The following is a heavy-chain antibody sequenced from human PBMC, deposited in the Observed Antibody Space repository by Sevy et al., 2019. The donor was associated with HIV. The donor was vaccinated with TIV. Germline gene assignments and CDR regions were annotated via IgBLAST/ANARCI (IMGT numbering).Heavy chain of an antibody. CDR2: ISYDGSNK. V-gene: IGHV3-30-3*01. Sequence: GGSLRLSCAASGFTFSSYDMHWVRQAPGKGLEWVAVISYDGSNKYYADSVKGRFTISRDNSKNTLYLQMNSLRAEDTAVYYCARDTNDGFFDYWGQGTLVTVSS. J-gene: IGHJ4*02. CDR3: ARDTNDGFFDY. CDR1: GFTFSSYD. D-gene: IGHD1-1*01.